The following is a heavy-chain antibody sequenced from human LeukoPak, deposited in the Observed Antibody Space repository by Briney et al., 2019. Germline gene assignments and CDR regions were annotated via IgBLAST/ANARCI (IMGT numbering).Heavy chain of an antibody. Sequence: PGESLRLSCAASGFTFTTYWMSWVRQLPGKGLEWVANINQDGTEKYYVDSVKGRFTISRDNAKNTLYLQMNSLRVEDTAVYYCARVIGWDEPFDLWGRGTLVTVSS. CDR2: INQDGTEK. CDR3: ARVIGWDEPFDL. J-gene: IGHJ3*01. CDR1: GFTFTTYW. V-gene: IGHV3-7*01. D-gene: IGHD1-26*01.